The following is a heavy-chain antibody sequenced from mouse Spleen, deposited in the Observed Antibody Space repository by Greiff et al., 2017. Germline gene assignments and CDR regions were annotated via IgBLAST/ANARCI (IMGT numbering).Heavy chain of an antibody. CDR1: GFTFTSYW. V-gene: IGHV1-72*01. D-gene: IGHD1-1*01. Sequence: VQLQQSGAELVKPGASVKLSCTASGFTFTSYWMHWVQQRPGRGLEWIGRIGRNSGGTYYAENFKSKATLTVDNPSRTAYMQLSSLTSEDSAVYYCAREWATTPGAMGYWGQGTSVTSSS. CDR3: AREWATTPGAMGY. J-gene: IGHJ4*01. CDR2: IGRNSGGT.